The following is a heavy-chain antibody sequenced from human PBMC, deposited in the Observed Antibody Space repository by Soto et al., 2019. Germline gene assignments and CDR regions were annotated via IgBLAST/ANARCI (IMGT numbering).Heavy chain of an antibody. CDR1: GFTFSGYA. Sequence: GGSLRLSCAASGFTFSGYAMSWVRQAPGKGLEWVSSISGSGTITSYADSVKGRFTISRDNYKNMLYLQMSSLRADDTAVFFCVKGLAGGMDVWGQGTTVTVSS. CDR2: ISGSGTIT. CDR3: VKGLAGGMDV. D-gene: IGHD3-10*01. J-gene: IGHJ6*02. V-gene: IGHV3-23*01.